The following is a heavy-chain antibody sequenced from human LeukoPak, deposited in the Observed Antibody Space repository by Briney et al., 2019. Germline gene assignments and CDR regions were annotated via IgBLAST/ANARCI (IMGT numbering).Heavy chain of an antibody. CDR1: GYTFTSYY. J-gene: IGHJ3*02. CDR2: INPSGGST. CDR3: ARDGQSVAAIRGAFDI. Sequence: ASVKVSCKASGYTFTSYYMHWVRQAPGQGLEWMGIINPSGGSTSYAKKFQGRVTMTRDMYTSKVYMALRSLRSEDTAVYYCARDGQSVAAIRGAFDIWGQGTMVTVSS. D-gene: IGHD6-6*01. V-gene: IGHV1-46*01.